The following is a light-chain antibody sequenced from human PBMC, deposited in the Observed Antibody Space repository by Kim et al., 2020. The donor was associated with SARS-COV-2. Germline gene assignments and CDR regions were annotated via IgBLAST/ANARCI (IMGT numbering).Light chain of an antibody. CDR2: LAS. J-gene: IGKJ2*01. CDR3: QHYSRFPFT. CDR1: QSISTW. Sequence: DIQMTQSPSTLSASVGDRVTITCRDSQSISTWLAWYQQKPGKAPNLLIYLASTLQSGVPSRFSGSGSGTEFTLTIDSLQPDDFATYYCQHYSRFPFTFGQGTKLEI. V-gene: IGKV1-5*03.